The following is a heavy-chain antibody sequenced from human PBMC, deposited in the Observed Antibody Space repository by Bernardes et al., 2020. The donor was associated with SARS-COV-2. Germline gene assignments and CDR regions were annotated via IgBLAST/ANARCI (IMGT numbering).Heavy chain of an antibody. CDR2: INPNSGGT. CDR1: GYTFTGYY. CDR3: ARGGEGFTLIVVLIQPMDV. J-gene: IGHJ6*02. D-gene: IGHD3-22*01. V-gene: IGHV1-2*02. Sequence: ASVKVSCKASGYTFTGYYMHWVRQAPGQGLEWMGWINPNSGGTNYAQKFQGRVTMTTDTSTSTAYMELRSLRSDDTAVYYCARGGEGFTLIVVLIQPMDVWGQGTTVTVSS.